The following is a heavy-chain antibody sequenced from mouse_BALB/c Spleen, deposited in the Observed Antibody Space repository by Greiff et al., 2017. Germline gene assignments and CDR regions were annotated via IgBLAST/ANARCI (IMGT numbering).Heavy chain of an antibody. CDR2: ISSGSSTI. V-gene: IGHV5-17*02. D-gene: IGHD2-1*01. Sequence: EVKVVESGGGLVQPGGSRKLSCAASGFTFSSFGMHWVRQAPEKGLEWVAYISSGSSTIYYADTVKGRFTISRDNPKNTLFLQMTSLRSEDTAMYYCARTYGNVFDYWGQGTTLTVSS. CDR1: GFTFSSFG. CDR3: ARTYGNVFDY. J-gene: IGHJ2*01.